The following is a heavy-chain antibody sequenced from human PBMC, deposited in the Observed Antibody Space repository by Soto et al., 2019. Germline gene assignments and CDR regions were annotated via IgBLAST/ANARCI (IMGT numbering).Heavy chain of an antibody. CDR3: AGVNTPLPGTTGLFDP. CDR1: GGTFSSYA. J-gene: IGHJ5*02. CDR2: ISPIFGPA. V-gene: IGHV1-69*01. D-gene: IGHD1-7*01. Sequence: QVQLVQSGAEVKKPRSSVKVSCKASGGTFSSYAISWVRQAPGQGLEWMGGISPIFGPANYAQKFQGRVTITADESTSTAYMELSSLRSEDTAVYYCAGVNTPLPGTTGLFDPWGQGTLVTVSS.